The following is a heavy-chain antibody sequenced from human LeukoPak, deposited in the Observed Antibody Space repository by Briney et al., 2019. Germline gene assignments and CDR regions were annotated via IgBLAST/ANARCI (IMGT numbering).Heavy chain of an antibody. Sequence: GGSLRLSCAASGFTFSSYSMNWVRQAPGKGLEWVSSISSSSSYIYYADSVKGRFTISRDNAKNSLYLQMNSLRAEDTAVYYCARPGRVATANTYYYYYMDVWGKGTTVTVSS. CDR1: GFTFSSYS. CDR2: ISSSSSYI. V-gene: IGHV3-21*01. D-gene: IGHD5-12*01. J-gene: IGHJ6*03. CDR3: ARPGRVATANTYYYYYMDV.